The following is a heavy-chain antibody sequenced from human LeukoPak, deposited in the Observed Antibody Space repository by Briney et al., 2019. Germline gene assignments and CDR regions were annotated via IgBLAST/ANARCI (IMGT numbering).Heavy chain of an antibody. CDR3: AKDSGLRLYYYYYHMDV. Sequence: GRSLRLSCAASGFSFPDHAMHWVRQIPGKGLEWVAGISWNGGAIGYADSVKGRFTISRDNGKNTLYLQMDSLRGEDTAFYYCAKDSGLRLYYYYYHMDVWGKGTTVTDSS. V-gene: IGHV3-9*01. CDR2: ISWNGGAI. CDR1: GFSFPDHA. D-gene: IGHD3/OR15-3a*01. J-gene: IGHJ6*03.